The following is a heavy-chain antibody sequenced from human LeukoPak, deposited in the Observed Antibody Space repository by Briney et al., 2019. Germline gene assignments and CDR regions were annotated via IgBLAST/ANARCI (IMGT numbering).Heavy chain of an antibody. V-gene: IGHV1-69*05. J-gene: IGHJ3*02. D-gene: IGHD3-9*01. CDR1: GGTFSSYA. CDR3: ARETPSAYSAILTDAFDI. Sequence: ASVKVSCKASGGTFSSYAISWVRQAPGQGLEWMGRIIPIFGTANYAQKFQGRVTITTDESTSTAYMELSSLRSEDTAVYYCARETPSAYSAILTDAFDIWGQGTMVTVSS. CDR2: IIPIFGTA.